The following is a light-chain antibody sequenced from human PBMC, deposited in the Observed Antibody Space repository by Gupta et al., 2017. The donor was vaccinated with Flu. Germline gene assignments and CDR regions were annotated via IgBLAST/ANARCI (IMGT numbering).Light chain of an antibody. J-gene: IGKJ1*01. CDR1: QSVSDSN. V-gene: IGKV3-20*01. CDR3: QHVDNSPWT. Sequence: IVLTQSPGTLSLSPGDRATLSCRASQSVSDSNLAWYQQKPGQAPRLLIYGALSRATGIPDRFSGSGSGTDFTLTISRLEPEDFAVYYCQHVDNSPWTFGQGTKVEIK. CDR2: GAL.